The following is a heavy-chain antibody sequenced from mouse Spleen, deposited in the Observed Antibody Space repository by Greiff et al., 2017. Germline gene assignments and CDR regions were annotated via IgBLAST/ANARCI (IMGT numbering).Heavy chain of an antibody. CDR1: GFNIKDYY. D-gene: IGHD1-2*01. Sequence: VQLQQSGAELVRPGALVKLSCKASGFNIKDYYMHWVKQRPEQGLEWIGWIDPENGNTIYDPKFQGKASITADTSSNTAYLQLSSLTSEDTAVYYCAATTATDAYWGQGTLVTVSA. CDR2: IDPENGNT. J-gene: IGHJ3*01. V-gene: IGHV14-1*02. CDR3: AATTATDAY.